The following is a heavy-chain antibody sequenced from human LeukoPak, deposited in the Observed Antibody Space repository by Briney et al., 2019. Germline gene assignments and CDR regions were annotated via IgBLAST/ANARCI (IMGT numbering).Heavy chain of an antibody. CDR1: GYTLTELS. CDR3: ATEKRYCSSTSCYTPYYYYYYGMDV. Sequence: ASVKVSCKVSGYTLTELSMHWVRQAPGKGLEWMGGFDPEDGETIYAQKFQGRVTMTEDTSTDTAYMELSSLRSEDTAVYYCATEKRYCSSTSCYTPYYYYYYGMDVWGRGTTVTVSS. D-gene: IGHD2-2*02. J-gene: IGHJ6*02. V-gene: IGHV1-24*01. CDR2: FDPEDGET.